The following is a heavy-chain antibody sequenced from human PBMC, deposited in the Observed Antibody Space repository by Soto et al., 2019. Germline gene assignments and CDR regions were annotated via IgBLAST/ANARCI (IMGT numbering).Heavy chain of an antibody. CDR1: GYTFTSYH. D-gene: IGHD3-10*01. Sequence: ASVKVSCKGSGYTFTSYHINWVRQATGQGLEWMGWMNPNSDNTGYARKFQGRVTMTRNTSISTAYMELSSLRSEDTAVYYCARVLNSDSGGYFSPEHYWGQGTLVTVSS. V-gene: IGHV1-8*01. CDR2: MNPNSDNT. CDR3: ARVLNSDSGGYFSPEHY. J-gene: IGHJ4*02.